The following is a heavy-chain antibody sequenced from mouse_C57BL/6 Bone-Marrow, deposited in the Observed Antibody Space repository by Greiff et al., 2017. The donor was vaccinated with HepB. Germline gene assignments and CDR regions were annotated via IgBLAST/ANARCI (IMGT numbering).Heavy chain of an antibody. V-gene: IGHV1-15*01. CDR2: IDPETGGT. CDR3: TRSHYYGSSYPFAY. Sequence: QVQLQQSGAELVRPGASVTLSCKASGYTFTDYEMHWVKQTPVHGLEWIGAIDPETGGTAYNQKFKGKAILTADKSSSTAYMELRSLTSEDSAVYYCTRSHYYGSSYPFAYWGQGTLVTVSA. J-gene: IGHJ3*01. D-gene: IGHD1-1*01. CDR1: GYTFTDYE.